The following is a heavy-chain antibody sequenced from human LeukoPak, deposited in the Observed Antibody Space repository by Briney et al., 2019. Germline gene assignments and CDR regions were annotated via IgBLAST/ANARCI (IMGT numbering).Heavy chain of an antibody. D-gene: IGHD3-10*01. Sequence: SETLSLTCTVSGGSISRYYWTWIRQPAGKGLEWIGRIYTSGSTNYNPSLKSRVTMSVDTSKNQFSLKLSSVTAADTAVYYCARVGYGSGMGEDYWGQGTLVTVSS. J-gene: IGHJ4*02. V-gene: IGHV4-4*07. CDR1: GGSISRYY. CDR2: IYTSGST. CDR3: ARVGYGSGMGEDY.